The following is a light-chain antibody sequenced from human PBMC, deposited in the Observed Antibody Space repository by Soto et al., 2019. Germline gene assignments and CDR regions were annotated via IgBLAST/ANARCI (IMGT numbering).Light chain of an antibody. CDR2: GAS. V-gene: IGKV3-15*01. J-gene: IGKJ2*01. CDR1: QSVDTH. CDR3: QQSRNWYT. Sequence: EIVLTQSPATLSVSPGERATLSCRASQSVDTHLHWYQQKPGQAPRLLIYGASTRATGIPARFSGSGSGTEFTLTINSLQSEDFAVYYCQQSRNWYTFGPGTELEIK.